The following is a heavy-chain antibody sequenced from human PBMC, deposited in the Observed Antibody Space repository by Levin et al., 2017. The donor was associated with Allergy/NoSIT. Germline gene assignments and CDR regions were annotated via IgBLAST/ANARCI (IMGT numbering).Heavy chain of an antibody. CDR1: GYTFTSYY. D-gene: IGHD1-26*01. CDR3: AKDGSPFDY. CDR2: INPSAGST. Sequence: PGASVKVSCKTSGYTFTSYYLHWVRQAPGQGLDWMGTINPSAGSTTYAQKFQGRVTMTRDTSTSTVYMELNSLTSEDTAVYYCAKDGSPFDYWGQGTLVTVSS. J-gene: IGHJ4*02. V-gene: IGHV1-46*01.